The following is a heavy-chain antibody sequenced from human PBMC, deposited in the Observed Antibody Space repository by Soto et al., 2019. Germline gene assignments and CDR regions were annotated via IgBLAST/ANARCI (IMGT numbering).Heavy chain of an antibody. Sequence: SETLSLTCTVSGGSISSGGYYWSWIRQHPGKGLEWIGYIYYSGSTYYNPSLKSRVTISVDTSKNQFSLKLSSVTAADTAVYYCARGYDFWSGSHGMDVWGQGTTVT. CDR3: ARGYDFWSGSHGMDV. CDR1: GGSISSGGYY. CDR2: IYYSGST. J-gene: IGHJ6*02. D-gene: IGHD3-3*01. V-gene: IGHV4-31*03.